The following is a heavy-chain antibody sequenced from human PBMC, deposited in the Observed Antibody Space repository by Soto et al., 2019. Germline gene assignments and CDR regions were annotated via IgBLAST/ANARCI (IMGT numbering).Heavy chain of an antibody. CDR3: TRTPLYGDLEYYYYMDV. J-gene: IGHJ6*03. CDR1: GFTFSGSA. Sequence: HPGGSLRLSCAASGFTFSGSAMHWVRQASGKGLEGVGGIRSKANSYATAYAASVKGRFTISRDDSKNTAYLQMNSLKTEDTAVYYCTRTPLYGDLEYYYYMDVWGKGTTVTVSS. CDR2: IRSKANSYAT. V-gene: IGHV3-73*01. D-gene: IGHD4-17*01.